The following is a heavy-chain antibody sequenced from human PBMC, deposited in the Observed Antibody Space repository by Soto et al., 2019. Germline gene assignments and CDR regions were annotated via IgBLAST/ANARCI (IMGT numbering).Heavy chain of an antibody. J-gene: IGHJ6*02. CDR2: TYYRSKWYN. CDR1: GDSVSSNSAA. D-gene: IGHD3-3*01. CDR3: ARERLRFLEWPRGANYYYYGMDV. V-gene: IGHV6-1*01. Sequence: QVQLQQSGPGLVKPSQTLSLTCAISGDSVSSNSAAWNWIRQSPSRGLEWLGRTYYRSKWYNDYAVSVKSRITINPDTSKNQFSLQLNSVTPEDTAVYYCARERLRFLEWPRGANYYYYGMDVWGQGTTVTVSS.